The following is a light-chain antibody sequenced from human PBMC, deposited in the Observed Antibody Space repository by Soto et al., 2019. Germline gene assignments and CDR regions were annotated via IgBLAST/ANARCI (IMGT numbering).Light chain of an antibody. CDR3: QESYSVLWT. J-gene: IGKJ1*01. CDR2: AAT. V-gene: IGKV1-39*01. Sequence: DIQMTQSPSSLSASVGDRVTITCRASQTISSYLNWYQQRPGKAPSLLIYAATDLHSGVPSRFSGSESGPNFTLTISSLQPEDFATYYCQESYSVLWTFGQGTKVEIK. CDR1: QTISSY.